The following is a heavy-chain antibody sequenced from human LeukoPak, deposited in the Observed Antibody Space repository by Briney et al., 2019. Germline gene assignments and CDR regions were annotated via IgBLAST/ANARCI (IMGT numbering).Heavy chain of an antibody. CDR3: AKLEGYCSSTSCYGLDY. J-gene: IGHJ4*02. V-gene: IGHV3-30*18. CDR1: GFTFSNYG. Sequence: GGSLRLSCAASGFTFSNYGMHWVRQAPGKGVEWVAFISYDGSNKNSADSVKGRFTISRDNSKKPLYMQMNNLRVDDTAVYYCAKLEGYCSSTSCYGLDYWGQGTLVTVSS. D-gene: IGHD2-2*01. CDR2: ISYDGSNK.